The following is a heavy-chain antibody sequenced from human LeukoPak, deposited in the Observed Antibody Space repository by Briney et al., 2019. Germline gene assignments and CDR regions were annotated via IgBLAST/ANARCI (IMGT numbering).Heavy chain of an antibody. Sequence: SETLSLTCAVYGGSFSGYYWSWIRQPPGKGLEWIGEINHSGSTNYNPSLKSRVTISVDTSKNQFSLKLSSVTAADTAVYYCARGIAVAGTSGYYYYYYMDVWGKGTTVTVSS. CDR3: ARGIAVAGTSGYYYYYYMDV. J-gene: IGHJ6*03. V-gene: IGHV4-34*01. D-gene: IGHD6-19*01. CDR1: GGSFSGYY. CDR2: INHSGST.